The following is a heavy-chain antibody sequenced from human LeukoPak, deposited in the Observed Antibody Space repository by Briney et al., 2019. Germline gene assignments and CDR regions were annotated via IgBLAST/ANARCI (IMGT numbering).Heavy chain of an antibody. CDR1: GFTFSSYG. CDR3: AKLISPYDY. V-gene: IGHV3-30*02. CDR2: IRYDGNNK. J-gene: IGHJ4*02. Sequence: GGSLRLSCAASGFTFSSYGMHWVRQAPGKGLEWVAFIRYDGNNKYYADSVKGRFTISRDNSKNTLYLQMNSLRTEDTAVYYCAKLISPYDYWGQGILVTVSS.